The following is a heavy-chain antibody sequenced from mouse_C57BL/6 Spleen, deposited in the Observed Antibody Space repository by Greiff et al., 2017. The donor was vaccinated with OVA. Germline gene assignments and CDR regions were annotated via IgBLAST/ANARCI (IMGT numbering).Heavy chain of an antibody. J-gene: IGHJ4*01. Sequence: QVQLQQSGAELARPGASVKMSCKASGYTFTSYTMHWVKQRPGQGLEWIGYINPSSGYTKYKQKFKDKATLTADKSSSTAYMQLSSLTSEDSAVYYCARSYEDYAMDYWGQGTSVTVSS. CDR3: ARSYEDYAMDY. CDR2: INPSSGYT. V-gene: IGHV1-4*01. CDR1: GYTFTSYT. D-gene: IGHD2-3*01.